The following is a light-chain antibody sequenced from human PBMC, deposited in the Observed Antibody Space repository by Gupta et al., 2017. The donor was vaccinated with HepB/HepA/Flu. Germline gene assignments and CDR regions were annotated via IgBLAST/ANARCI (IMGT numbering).Light chain of an antibody. Sequence: EIVLTQSPGTLSLSPGERATLSCRASQSVSSNYLAWYQQKPGQAPRLLIYGASSRATGIPDRFSGSGSGTDFTLTISRREPEDFAVYYCQQYGSSVPITFGQGTRVEIK. J-gene: IGKJ5*01. V-gene: IGKV3-20*01. CDR2: GAS. CDR1: QSVSSNY. CDR3: QQYGSSVPIT.